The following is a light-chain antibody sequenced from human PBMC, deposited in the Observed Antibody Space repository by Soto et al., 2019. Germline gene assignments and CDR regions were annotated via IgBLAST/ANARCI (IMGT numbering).Light chain of an antibody. V-gene: IGLV2-14*01. Sequence: QSALTQPASVSGSPGQLITISCTGTSSDIGDYDYVSWYQQHPGKAPKLMIYEVSNRPSGISNRFSGSKSGNTASLTISGLQPEDEADYYCSSYTRSSSLVFGGGTKLTVL. CDR3: SSYTRSSSLV. J-gene: IGLJ2*01. CDR1: SSDIGDYDY. CDR2: EVS.